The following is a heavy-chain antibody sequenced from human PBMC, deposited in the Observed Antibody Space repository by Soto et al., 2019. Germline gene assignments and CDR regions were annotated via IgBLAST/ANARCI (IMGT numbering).Heavy chain of an antibody. CDR1: GFTFSSYG. Sequence: GGSLRLSCAASGFTFSSYGMHWVRQAPGKGLEWVAVISYDGSNKYYADSVKGRFTISRDNSKNTLYLQMNSLRAEDTAVYYCAKDRGYSSSWYRYYYYYYGMDVWGQGTTVTVS. CDR3: AKDRGYSSSWYRYYYYYYGMDV. CDR2: ISYDGSNK. V-gene: IGHV3-30*18. D-gene: IGHD6-13*01. J-gene: IGHJ6*02.